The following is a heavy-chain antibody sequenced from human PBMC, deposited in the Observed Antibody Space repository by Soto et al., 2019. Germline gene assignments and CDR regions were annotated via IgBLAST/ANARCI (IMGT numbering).Heavy chain of an antibody. CDR3: ARDPGYYYDSSGYPIDV. V-gene: IGHV4-31*03. Sequence: QVQLQESGPGLVKPSQTLSLTCTVSGGSISSGGYYWSWIRQHPGKGMDWLAYIYYSGRTYYNPSLESRVTISVDTAKNQFSLKLSSVTVSDTGVYYCARDPGYYYDSSGYPIDVWGQGTLVVVSS. D-gene: IGHD3-22*01. J-gene: IGHJ4*02. CDR2: IYYSGRT. CDR1: GGSISSGGYY.